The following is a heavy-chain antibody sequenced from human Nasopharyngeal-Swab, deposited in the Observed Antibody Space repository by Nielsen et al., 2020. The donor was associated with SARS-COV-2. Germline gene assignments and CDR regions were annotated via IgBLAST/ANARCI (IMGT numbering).Heavy chain of an antibody. D-gene: IGHD4-23*01. CDR2: INIDGSVR. Sequence: GGSLRLSCTASGYTFSSYWMHWARQVPGKGLVWVSRINIDGSVRDYADSVKGRFTISRDNARNTLYLQMNSLRGDDTAVYYCTRDIGGKYGYWGQGNLVTVSS. V-gene: IGHV3-74*01. CDR1: GYTFSSYW. J-gene: IGHJ4*02. CDR3: TRDIGGKYGY.